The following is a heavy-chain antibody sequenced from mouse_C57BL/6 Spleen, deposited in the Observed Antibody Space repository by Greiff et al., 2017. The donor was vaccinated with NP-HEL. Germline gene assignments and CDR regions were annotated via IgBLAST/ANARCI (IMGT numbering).Heavy chain of an antibody. Sequence: EVKLVESGPGLVKPSQSLSLTCSVTGYSITSGYYWNWIRQFPGNKLEWMGYISYDGSNNYNPSLKNRISITRDTSKNQFFLKLNSVTTEDTATYYCAREGDYYGHYFDYWGQGTTLTVSS. J-gene: IGHJ2*01. D-gene: IGHD1-1*01. V-gene: IGHV3-6*01. CDR2: ISYDGSN. CDR3: AREGDYYGHYFDY. CDR1: GYSITSGYY.